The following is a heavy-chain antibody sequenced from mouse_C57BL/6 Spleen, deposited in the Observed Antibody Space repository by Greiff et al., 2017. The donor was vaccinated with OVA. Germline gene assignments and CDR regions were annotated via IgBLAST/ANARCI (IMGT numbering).Heavy chain of an antibody. Sequence: EVQRVESGGGLVKPGGSLKLSCAASGFTFSDYGMHWVRQAPEKGLEWVAYISSGSSTIYYADTVKGRFTISRDNAKNTLFLQMTSLRSEDTAMYYCAKSTGTGFDYWGQGTTLTVSS. CDR2: ISSGSSTI. CDR1: GFTFSDYG. CDR3: AKSTGTGFDY. V-gene: IGHV5-17*01. D-gene: IGHD4-1*02. J-gene: IGHJ2*01.